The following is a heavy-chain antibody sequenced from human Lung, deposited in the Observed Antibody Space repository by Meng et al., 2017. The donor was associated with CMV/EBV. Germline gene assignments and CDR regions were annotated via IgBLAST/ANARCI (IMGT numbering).Heavy chain of an antibody. D-gene: IGHD2/OR15-2a*01. V-gene: IGHV3-74*03. CDR2: IDIDGRDI. J-gene: IGHJ4*02. CDR3: ARGLEEYLGWEMGY. Sequence: VLLVESGGGLVPPGGSLGLCCAVSGFALISYWMHWVRQAPGKGLEWVSRIDIDGRDITYADSVKGRFTISRDTAKNMLYLEMNSLRVEDTAVYYCARGLEEYLGWEMGYWGQGTLVTVSS. CDR1: GFALISYW.